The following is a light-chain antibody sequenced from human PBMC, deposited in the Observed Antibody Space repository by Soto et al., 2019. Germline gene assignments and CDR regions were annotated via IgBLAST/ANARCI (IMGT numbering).Light chain of an antibody. CDR2: SND. CDR3: AAWDDSLNGWV. J-gene: IGLJ3*02. V-gene: IGLV1-44*01. CDR1: SSNIGSNT. Sequence: QSVLTQAPSASGTPGQRVTISCSGSSSNIGSNTVSWYQQVPGTAPKLLIYSNDQRPSGVPDRFSGSKSGTSASLAIGGLQSEDEADYYCAAWDDSLNGWVFGGGTKVPS.